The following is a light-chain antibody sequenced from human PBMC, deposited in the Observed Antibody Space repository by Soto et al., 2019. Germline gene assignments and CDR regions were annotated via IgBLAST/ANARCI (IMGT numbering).Light chain of an antibody. V-gene: IGLV2-14*01. CDR2: EVN. CDR3: CSYAGNGAWV. J-gene: IGLJ3*02. Sequence: QSALTQPASVSGSPGQSITISCTGTSSDVGGYNYVSWYQQHPGKAPKLMIFEVNRRPSGVSDRFSGSKSGNTASLTISGLQAEDEGDFFCCSYAGNGAWVFGGGTKLTVL. CDR1: SSDVGGYNY.